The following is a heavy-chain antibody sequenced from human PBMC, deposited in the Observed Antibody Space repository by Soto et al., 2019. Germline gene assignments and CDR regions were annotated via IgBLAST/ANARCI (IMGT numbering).Heavy chain of an antibody. J-gene: IGHJ4*02. CDR2: ISAYNGNT. D-gene: IGHD3-10*01. CDR3: AREKPKPTDITMVRGVIITVYDY. Sequence: GASVKVSCKASGYTFTSYGISWVRQAPGQGLEWMGWISAYNGNTNYAQKLQGRVTMTTDTSTSTAYMELRSLRSDDTAVYYCAREKPKPTDITMVRGVIITVYDYWGQRTLVTVSS. V-gene: IGHV1-18*01. CDR1: GYTFTSYG.